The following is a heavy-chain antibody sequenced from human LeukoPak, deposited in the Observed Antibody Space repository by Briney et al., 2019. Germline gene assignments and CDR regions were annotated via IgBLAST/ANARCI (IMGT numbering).Heavy chain of an antibody. CDR3: ARLGATHYYDSSGYYYNYFDY. V-gene: IGHV5-51*01. Sequence: PGESLKISCKGSGYSFTSYWIGWVRQMPGKGLGWVGIIYPGDSDTRYSPSFQGQVTISADKSISTAYLQWSSLKASDTAMYYCARLGATHYYDSSGYYYNYFDYWGQGTLVTVSS. CDR1: GYSFTSYW. D-gene: IGHD3-22*01. J-gene: IGHJ4*02. CDR2: IYPGDSDT.